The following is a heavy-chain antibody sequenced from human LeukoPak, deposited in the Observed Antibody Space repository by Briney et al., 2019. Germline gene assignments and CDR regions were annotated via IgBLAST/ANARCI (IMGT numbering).Heavy chain of an antibody. CDR3: GRDLIGTAASWDC. CDR2: IDSGGST. CDR1: GFTVDNNY. Sequence: GGSLRLSCAASGFTVDNNYMNWVRQAPGKGLEWVSVIDSGGSTYYADSVRGRFTISRDNSKNTLYLQMNSLRVEDTAVYYCGRDLIGTAASWDCWGQGTLVTVSS. V-gene: IGHV3-53*01. J-gene: IGHJ4*02. D-gene: IGHD6-25*01.